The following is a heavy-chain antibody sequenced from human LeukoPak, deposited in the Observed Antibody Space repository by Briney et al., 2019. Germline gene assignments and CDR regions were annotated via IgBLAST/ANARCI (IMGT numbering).Heavy chain of an antibody. CDR2: IIPMFGTA. Sequence: ASVKVSCKASGGTFSSYAISWVRQAPGQGLEWMGGIIPMFGTANYAQKFQGRVTITADESTSTAYMELSSLRSEDTAVYYCARGKYYDSSGYLTGGYYFDYWGQGTLVTVSS. V-gene: IGHV1-69*13. CDR3: ARGKYYDSSGYLTGGYYFDY. J-gene: IGHJ4*02. CDR1: GGTFSSYA. D-gene: IGHD3-22*01.